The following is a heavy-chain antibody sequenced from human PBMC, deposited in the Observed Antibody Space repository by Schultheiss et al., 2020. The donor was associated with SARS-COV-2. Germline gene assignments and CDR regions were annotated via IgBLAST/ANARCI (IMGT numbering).Heavy chain of an antibody. Sequence: GGSLRLSCAASGFTFSSYGTHWVRQAPGKGLEWVAFIWYDGSKQYYADSVKGRFTISRDHSKNTLYLQMNSLRAEDTAVYYCARDRSSGSLDYWGQGTLVTVSS. V-gene: IGHV3-33*01. D-gene: IGHD1-26*01. CDR3: ARDRSSGSLDY. J-gene: IGHJ4*02. CDR2: IWYDGSKQ. CDR1: GFTFSSYG.